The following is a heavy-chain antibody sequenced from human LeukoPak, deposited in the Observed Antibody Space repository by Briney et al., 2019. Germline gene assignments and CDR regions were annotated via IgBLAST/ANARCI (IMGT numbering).Heavy chain of an antibody. J-gene: IGHJ6*02. CDR2: INHSGST. CDR3: ARRLDV. CDR1: GGSFSGYY. V-gene: IGHV4-34*01. Sequence: PWETLSLTCAVYGGSFSGYYWTLIRQSPGKGLEGIGEINHSGSTNYNPSLKSRVTISVDTSKNQFSLRLTSVTAADTAVYYCARRLDVWGQGTTVTVSS.